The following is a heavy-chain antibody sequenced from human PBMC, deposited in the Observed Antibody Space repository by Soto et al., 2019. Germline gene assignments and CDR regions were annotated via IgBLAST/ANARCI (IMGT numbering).Heavy chain of an antibody. CDR1: CYTFSSYG. V-gene: IGHV1-3*01. Sequence: APVKVSWKASCYTFSSYGISWGRQAPGQGLEWMGWINAGNGNTKYSQKFQGRVTTTRDTSASTAYMELSSLRSEDTAVYYCARGTSDSSGPFAFDIWGQGTMVTVSS. D-gene: IGHD3-22*01. CDR2: INAGNGNT. CDR3: ARGTSDSSGPFAFDI. J-gene: IGHJ3*02.